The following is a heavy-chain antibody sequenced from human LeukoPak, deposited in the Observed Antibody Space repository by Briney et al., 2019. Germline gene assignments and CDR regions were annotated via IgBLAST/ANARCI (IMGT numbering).Heavy chain of an antibody. J-gene: IGHJ6*02. CDR3: AKGVVMVYGMDV. CDR1: GFTFSNYA. Sequence: GGSLRLSCAASGFTFSNYAMKWVRQAPGKGLEWVSVISSSGGSTNYADSVRGRFTISRDNSKNTLYLQMNSLRAEDTALYYCAKGVVMVYGMDVWGQGTTVTVSS. CDR2: ISSSGGST. V-gene: IGHV3-23*01. D-gene: IGHD3-22*01.